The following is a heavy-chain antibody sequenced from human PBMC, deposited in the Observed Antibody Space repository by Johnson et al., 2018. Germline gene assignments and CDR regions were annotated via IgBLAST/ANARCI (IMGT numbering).Heavy chain of an antibody. CDR3: ARDNLHDYDSSAYYFGGYFQH. CDR1: GFTFSSYS. V-gene: IGHV3-21*01. J-gene: IGHJ1*01. Sequence: QLVESGGGLVKPGGSLRLSCAASGFTFSSYSMNWVRQAPGKGLEWVSSISSSSRYIYYADSVKGRFTITRDNAKNSLYLQMNSPRAEDTAVYYCARDNLHDYDSSAYYFGGYFQHWGQGTLVTVAS. CDR2: ISSSSRYI. D-gene: IGHD3-22*01.